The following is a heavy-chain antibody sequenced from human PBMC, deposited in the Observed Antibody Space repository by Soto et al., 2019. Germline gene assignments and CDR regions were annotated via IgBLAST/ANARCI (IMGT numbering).Heavy chain of an antibody. CDR2: IKQDGSEK. J-gene: IGHJ6*02. CDR3: AGSRIRGYSGYDYWDYYYGMDV. D-gene: IGHD5-12*01. Sequence: GGSLRLSCAASGFTFSSYWMSWVRQAPGKGLEWVANIKQDGSEKYYVDSVKGRFTISRDNAKNSLYLQMNSLRAEDTAVYYCAGSRIRGYSGYDYWDYYYGMDVWGQGTTVTVSS. CDR1: GFTFSSYW. V-gene: IGHV3-7*05.